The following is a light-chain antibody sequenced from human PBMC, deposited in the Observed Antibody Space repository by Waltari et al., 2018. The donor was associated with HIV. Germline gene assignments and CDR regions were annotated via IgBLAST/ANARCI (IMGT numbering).Light chain of an antibody. CDR3: CSYAGRNTYV. V-gene: IGLV2-23*01. Sequence: QSVLTPPASVSVSPGQSITISCTGPRRAVWAYNFVSWYQQNPGKAPQVIIFQDTKRPSGISDRFSASKSGKTASLKISGLRLEYEGTYYCCSYAGRNTYVFGSGTEVSVL. J-gene: IGLJ1*01. CDR1: RRAVWAYNF. CDR2: QDT.